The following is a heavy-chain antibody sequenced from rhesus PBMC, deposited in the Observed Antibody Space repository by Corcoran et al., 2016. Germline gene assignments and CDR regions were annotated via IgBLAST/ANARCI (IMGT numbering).Heavy chain of an antibody. CDR3: AKDHEGDVDPGFDF. CDR1: GFTFSSYG. D-gene: IGHD5-42*01. V-gene: IGHV3S5*01. CDR2: INSGGVIT. Sequence: EVQLVETGGGLVQPGGSLKLSCAASGFTFSSYGMSWVRQAPGKGLGWVSAINSGGVITYYSDSVNGRFTLSRDNSKNTLSLQMNSLRAEDTAVYSCAKDHEGDVDPGFDFWGQGLRVTVSS. J-gene: IGHJ3*01.